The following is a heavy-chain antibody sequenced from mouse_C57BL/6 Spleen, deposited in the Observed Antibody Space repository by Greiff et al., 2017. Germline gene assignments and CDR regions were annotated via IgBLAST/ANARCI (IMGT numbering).Heavy chain of an antibody. CDR2: IDPSDSET. J-gene: IGHJ2*01. CDR1: GYTFTSYW. Sequence: QVHVKQPGAELVRPGSSVKLSCKASGYTFTSYWMHWVKQRPIQGLEWIGNIDPSDSETHYNQKFKDKATLTVDKSSSTAYMQLSSLTSEDSAVYYCARRDYGYYFDYWGQGTTLTVSS. D-gene: IGHD1-1*01. CDR3: ARRDYGYYFDY. V-gene: IGHV1-52*01.